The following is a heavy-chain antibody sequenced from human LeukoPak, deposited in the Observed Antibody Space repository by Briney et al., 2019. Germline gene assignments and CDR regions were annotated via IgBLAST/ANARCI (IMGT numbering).Heavy chain of an antibody. D-gene: IGHD2-15*01. CDR2: INPNSGGT. J-gene: IGHJ4*02. CDR1: GYTFTGYY. Sequence: ASVKVSCKASGYTFTGYYMHWVRQAPGQGLEWMGWINPNSGGTNYAQKFQGRVTMTRDTSISTAYMELSRLRSDDTAVYYRAGDFCSGGSCYSRFDYWGQGTLVTVSS. CDR3: AGDFCSGGSCYSRFDY. V-gene: IGHV1-2*02.